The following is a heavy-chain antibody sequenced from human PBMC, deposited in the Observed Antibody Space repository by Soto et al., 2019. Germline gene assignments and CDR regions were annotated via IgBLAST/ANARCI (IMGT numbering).Heavy chain of an antibody. CDR2: IISSSTI. J-gene: IGHJ3*02. D-gene: IGHD3-16*02. CDR3: AGGDTRDYDYISGTYRWGAFDI. V-gene: IGHV3-48*01. Sequence: EVQLVESGGGLVQPGGSLRLSCAASGFTFSSYSMNWVRQAPGKGLEWVSYIISSSTIYYADYVKGHFTISRDNAKTSLCLKMNSLTAEDTAVYYCAGGDTRDYDYISGTYRWGAFDIWGQGTMVTVSS. CDR1: GFTFSSYS.